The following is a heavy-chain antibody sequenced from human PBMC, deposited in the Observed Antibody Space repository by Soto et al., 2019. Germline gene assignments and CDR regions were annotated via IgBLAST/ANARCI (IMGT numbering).Heavy chain of an antibody. Sequence: SSETLSLTCTVSGGSISSYCCSWIRQPPWKGLEWIGYIYYSGSTNYSPSLKSRVTISVDTAKNQFSLKMSSVTAADTAVYYCAGAESRYYHDSRGPYKYWEQGTLVTHSS. D-gene: IGHD3-22*01. CDR2: IYYSGST. J-gene: IGHJ4*02. V-gene: IGHV4-59*01. CDR1: GGSISSYC. CDR3: AGAESRYYHDSRGPYKY.